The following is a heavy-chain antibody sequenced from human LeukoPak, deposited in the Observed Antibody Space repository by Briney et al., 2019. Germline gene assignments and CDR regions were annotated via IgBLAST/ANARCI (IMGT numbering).Heavy chain of an antibody. CDR1: GFTFSSYG. CDR2: IWYDGSNK. J-gene: IGHJ4*02. D-gene: IGHD3-3*01. Sequence: GRSLRLSCAAPGFTFSSYGMHWVRQAPGKGLEWVAVIWYDGSNKYYADSVKGRFTISRDNSKNTLYLQMNSLRAEDTAVYYCARSRSGNFFGDWGQGTLVTVSS. V-gene: IGHV3-33*01. CDR3: ARSRSGNFFGD.